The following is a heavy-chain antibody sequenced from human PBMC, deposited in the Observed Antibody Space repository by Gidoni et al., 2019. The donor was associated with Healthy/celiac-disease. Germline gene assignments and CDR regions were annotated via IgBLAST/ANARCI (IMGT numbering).Heavy chain of an antibody. Sequence: EVQLVESGGVVVQPGGSLRLSCAASGFTFDDYDMHWVRQAPGKGLEWVSLISWDGGSTYYADSVKGRFTISRDNSKNSLYLQMNSLRAEDTALYYCEKDISDSSSWPKYFQHWGQGTLVTVSS. CDR3: EKDISDSSSWPKYFQH. CDR2: ISWDGGST. D-gene: IGHD6-13*01. V-gene: IGHV3-43D*04. J-gene: IGHJ1*01. CDR1: GFTFDDYD.